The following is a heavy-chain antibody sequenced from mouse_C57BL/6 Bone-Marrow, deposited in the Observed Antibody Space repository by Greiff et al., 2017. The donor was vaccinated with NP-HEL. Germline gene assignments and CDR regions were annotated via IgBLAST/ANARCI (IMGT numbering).Heavy chain of an antibody. CDR2: INPYNGDT. Sequence: EVQLQQSGPELVKPGDSVKLSCKASGYSFTGYFMNWVMQSHGKSLEWIGRINPYNGDTFYNQKFKGKATLTVDKSSSTAHMELRSLTSEDSAVYYCARTDYWYFDVWGTGTTVTVSS. J-gene: IGHJ1*03. CDR3: ARTDYWYFDV. CDR1: GYSFTGYF. V-gene: IGHV1-20*01.